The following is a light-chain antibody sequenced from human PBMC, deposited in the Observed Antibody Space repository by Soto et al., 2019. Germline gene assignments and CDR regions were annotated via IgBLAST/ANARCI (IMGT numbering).Light chain of an antibody. V-gene: IGKV3-15*01. CDR2: GAS. CDR1: QSVSSSH. Sequence: EIVLTQSPGTLSLSPGERGTLSCRASQSVSSSHLAWYQQKPGQAPRLLIYGASTRATGIPARFSGSGSGTEFTLTISSLQSEDFAVYYCQQYNNWPLTFGQGTRLEIK. J-gene: IGKJ5*01. CDR3: QQYNNWPLT.